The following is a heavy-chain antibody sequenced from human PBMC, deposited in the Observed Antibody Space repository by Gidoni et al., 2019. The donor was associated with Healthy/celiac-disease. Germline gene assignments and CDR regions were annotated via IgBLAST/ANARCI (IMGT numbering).Heavy chain of an antibody. CDR2: ISAYNGNT. J-gene: IGHJ3*02. CDR3: ARDHEYSGYAHHRGDAFDI. Sequence: HVQLVQSGAEVKKPGASVKVSCEASGYTFTSYGISWVRQAPGQGLEWMGWISAYNGNTNYAQKLQGRVTMTTDTSTSTAYMELRSLRSDDTAVYYCARDHEYSGYAHHRGDAFDIWGQGTMVTVSS. V-gene: IGHV1-18*01. D-gene: IGHD5-12*01. CDR1: GYTFTSYG.